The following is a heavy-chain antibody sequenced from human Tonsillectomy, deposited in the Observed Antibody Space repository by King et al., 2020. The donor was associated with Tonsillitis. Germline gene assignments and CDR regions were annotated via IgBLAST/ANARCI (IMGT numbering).Heavy chain of an antibody. Sequence: VQLVESGGGLVQPGGSLRLSCAASGFNFSSYDMHWVRQPTGKSLEWVSTIGTASDTYYPGSVKGRFTISRENAKNSLYLQMNSLGAGDTAVYYCARGRYFGSGSYDYWGQETLVTVSS. V-gene: IGHV3-13*01. CDR2: IGTASDT. CDR3: ARGRYFGSGSYDY. D-gene: IGHD3-10*01. J-gene: IGHJ4*02. CDR1: GFNFSSYD.